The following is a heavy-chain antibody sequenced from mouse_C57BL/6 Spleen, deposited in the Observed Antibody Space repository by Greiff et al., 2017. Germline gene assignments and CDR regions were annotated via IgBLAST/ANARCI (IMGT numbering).Heavy chain of an antibody. J-gene: IGHJ2*01. CDR3: ATGHYGSSYY. Sequence: VQLQQSGAELVRPGSSVKLSCKASGYTFTSYWMDWVKQRPGQGLEWIGNIYPSDSETHYNQKFKDKATLTVDKSSSTAYMQLSSLTSEDSAVYYCATGHYGSSYYWGQGTTLTVSS. CDR2: IYPSDSET. CDR1: GYTFTSYW. V-gene: IGHV1-61*01. D-gene: IGHD1-1*01.